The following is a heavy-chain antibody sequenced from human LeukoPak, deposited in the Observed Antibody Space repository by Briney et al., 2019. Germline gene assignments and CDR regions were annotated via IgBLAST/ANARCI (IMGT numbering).Heavy chain of an antibody. CDR3: ARGPLHYYLVN. J-gene: IGHJ4*02. Sequence: PSETLSLTCTVSGGSLSSYYWSWIRQPPGKGLEWLGYIYYSGSSFYNHYNPSLTSRVSISFDTSKSQFSLKLTSVTAEDTAVYYCARGPLHYYLVNWCQGTLVTVSS. CDR2: IYYSGSSFYN. D-gene: IGHD3-16*02. CDR1: GGSLSSYY. V-gene: IGHV4-59*01.